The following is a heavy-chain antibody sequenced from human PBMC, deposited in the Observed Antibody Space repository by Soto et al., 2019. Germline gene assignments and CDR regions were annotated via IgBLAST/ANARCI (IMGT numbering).Heavy chain of an antibody. D-gene: IGHD5-18*01. CDR2: TSSGFDI. V-gene: IGHV4-4*07. CDR1: GDSVTDYH. CDR3: VRDGYSGSATGYRYYRMDV. J-gene: IGHJ6*02. Sequence: QVQLQESGPGLIKLSETLSLTCNVCGDSVTDYHWSWVRLPAGKGLEWIGRTSSGFDITYNPSLMMRVSMSMYTVRGSVSLIVTSVTAADTAVYYCVRDGYSGSATGYRYYRMDVWGQGTTVTVSS.